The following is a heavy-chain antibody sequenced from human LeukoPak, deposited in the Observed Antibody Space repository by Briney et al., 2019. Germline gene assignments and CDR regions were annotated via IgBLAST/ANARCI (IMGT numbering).Heavy chain of an antibody. CDR2: INYSGST. D-gene: IGHD5-18*01. CDR1: GGSLSTYY. V-gene: IGHV4-59*01. Sequence: SETLSLTCTVSGGSLSTYYWSWIRQSPGTGLEWIGYINYSGSTNYNPSLKSRVTISVDTSKNQFSLKLSSVTAAETAVYHCAREGTYRYGYNEYHSYMDIWGKGTTVTVSS. CDR3: AREGTYRYGYNEYHSYMDI. J-gene: IGHJ6*04.